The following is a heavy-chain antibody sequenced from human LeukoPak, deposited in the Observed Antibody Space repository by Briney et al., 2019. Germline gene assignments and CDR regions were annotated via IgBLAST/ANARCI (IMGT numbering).Heavy chain of an antibody. D-gene: IGHD3-22*01. Sequence: GGSLRLSCAASGFTVSSYYMSWVREAPGKGLEWVSVIYSGGSTYYADSVKGRFTISRDNSKNTLYLQMNSLRAEDTAVYYCAREGYYYDSSGYHDYWGQGTLVTVSS. V-gene: IGHV3-53*01. CDR2: IYSGGST. CDR3: AREGYYYDSSGYHDY. CDR1: GFTVSSYY. J-gene: IGHJ4*02.